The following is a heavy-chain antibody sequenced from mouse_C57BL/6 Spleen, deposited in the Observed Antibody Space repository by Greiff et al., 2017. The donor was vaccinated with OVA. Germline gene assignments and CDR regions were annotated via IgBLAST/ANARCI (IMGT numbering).Heavy chain of an antibody. J-gene: IGHJ3*01. CDR3: ARGIYYDYDTWFAY. Sequence: QVHVKQSGTELVKPGASVKLSCKASGYTFTSYWMHWVKQRPGQGLEWIGNINPSNGGTNYNEKFKSKATLTVDKSSSTAYMQLSSLTSEDSAVYYCARGIYYDYDTWFAYWGQGTLVTVSA. V-gene: IGHV1-53*01. CDR1: GYTFTSYW. CDR2: INPSNGGT. D-gene: IGHD2-4*01.